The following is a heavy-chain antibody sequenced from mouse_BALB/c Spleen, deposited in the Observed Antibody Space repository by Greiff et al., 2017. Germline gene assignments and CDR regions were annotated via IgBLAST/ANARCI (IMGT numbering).Heavy chain of an antibody. CDR1: GFTFSSYA. CDR3: ARGWRGAMDY. Sequence: EVKLVESGGGLVKPGGSLKLSCAASGFTFSSYAMSWVRQTPEKRLEWVASISSGGSTYYPDSVKGRFTISRDNDRNILYLQMSSLRSEDTAMYYCARGWRGAMDYWGQGTTVTVSS. CDR2: ISSGGST. J-gene: IGHJ4*01. V-gene: IGHV5-6-5*01.